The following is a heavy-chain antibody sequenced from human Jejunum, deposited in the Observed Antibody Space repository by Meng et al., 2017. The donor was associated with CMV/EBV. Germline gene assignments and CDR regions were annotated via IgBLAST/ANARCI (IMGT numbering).Heavy chain of an antibody. CDR2: INPSGGGT. J-gene: IGHJ4*02. D-gene: IGHD5-24*01. CDR1: GHTFMDYY. V-gene: IGHV1-46*01. CDR3: ARDEGGWLTAPDY. Sequence: QVPLVQSGAEVKKPGASVKLSCKASGHTFMDYYIHWVRQAPGQGLEWIGIINPSGGGTTYAQKFQGRVTITADKSTSTAYMELSSLRSEDTAVYYCARDEGGWLTAPDYWGQGTLVTVSS.